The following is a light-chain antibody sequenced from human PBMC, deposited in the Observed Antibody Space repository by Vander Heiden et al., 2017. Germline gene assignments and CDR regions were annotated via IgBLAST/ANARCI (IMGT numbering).Light chain of an antibody. CDR3: QQANTFPALT. CDR1: QDISIW. J-gene: IGKJ4*01. V-gene: IGKV1D-12*01. Sequence: DIQMAQSPSSVSASVGDRVTITCRASQDISIWFAWYQQKPGKAPKLLIYAASILQSGVPSKFSGSASGTDFTLTISSLQPEDFATYYCQQANTFPALTFGGGTKVDIK. CDR2: AAS.